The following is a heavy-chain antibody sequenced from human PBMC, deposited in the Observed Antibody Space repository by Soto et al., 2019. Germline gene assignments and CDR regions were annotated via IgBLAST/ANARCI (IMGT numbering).Heavy chain of an antibody. CDR2: ISPYNANT. CDR3: ARDRVAGIWGDAFDI. D-gene: IGHD3-16*01. CDR1: GYTFTTYG. J-gene: IGHJ3*02. V-gene: IGHV1-18*04. Sequence: ASVKVSCKAPGYTFTTYGISWVRQAPGQGLEWMGWISPYNANTNYAQKLQGRVTMTTDTSTSTAYMDLRSLTSDDTAVYYCARDRVAGIWGDAFDIWGQGTMVTVSS.